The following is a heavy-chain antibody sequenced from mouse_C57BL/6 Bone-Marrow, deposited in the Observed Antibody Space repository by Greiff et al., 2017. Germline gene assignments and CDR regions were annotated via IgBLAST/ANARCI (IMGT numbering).Heavy chain of an antibody. D-gene: IGHD1-1*01. CDR2: ISSGSSTI. J-gene: IGHJ2*01. V-gene: IGHV5-17*01. CDR3: ARSTVVATRYCDY. CDR1: GFTFSDYG. Sequence: EVKLMESGGGLVKPGGSLKLSCAASGFTFSDYGMHWVRQAPEKGLEWVAYISSGSSTIYYADTVKGRFTISRDNAKNTLFLQMTSLRSADTAMYYCARSTVVATRYCDYWGQGTTLTVSS.